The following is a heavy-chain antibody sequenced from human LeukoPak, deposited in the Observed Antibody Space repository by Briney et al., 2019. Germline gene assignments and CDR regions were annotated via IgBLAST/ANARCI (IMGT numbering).Heavy chain of an antibody. CDR1: GFPFSSYW. J-gene: IGHJ4*02. Sequence: GGSLRLSCVASGFPFSSYWMTWVRQAPGKGLELVANIKQDGSKRSYVDSVKGRFTISRDNAKNSLYLQMNSLRAEDTAIYYCTRVGYIDEGIDYWGQGTLVTVSS. D-gene: IGHD5-24*01. V-gene: IGHV3-7*04. CDR3: TRVGYIDEGIDY. CDR2: IKQDGSKR.